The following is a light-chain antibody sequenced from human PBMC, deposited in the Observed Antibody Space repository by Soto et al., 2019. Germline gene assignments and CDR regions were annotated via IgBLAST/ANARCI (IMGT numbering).Light chain of an antibody. V-gene: IGKV1-5*01. CDR2: DAF. CDR3: QQYNSYSLT. J-gene: IGKJ1*01. Sequence: DIQMTQSPSTLSASVGDRVTITCRASQSISSWLAWYQQKPGKAPKLLIYDAFSLESGVPSRFSGSGSGTESTLTISSLQPDDFAPYYCQQYNSYSLTFGQGTKVEIK. CDR1: QSISSW.